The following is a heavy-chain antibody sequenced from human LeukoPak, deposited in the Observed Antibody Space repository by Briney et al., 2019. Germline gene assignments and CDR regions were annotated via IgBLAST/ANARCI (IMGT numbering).Heavy chain of an antibody. CDR3: AREQVPAPNWFDP. CDR2: IYYSGST. Sequence: TLSLTCTVSGGSISSGGYYWSWIRQHPGKGLEWIGYIYYSGSTYYNPSLKSRVTISVDTSKNQFSLKLSSVTAADTAVYYCAREQVPAPNWFDPWGQGTLVTVSS. V-gene: IGHV4-31*03. J-gene: IGHJ5*02. D-gene: IGHD2-2*01. CDR1: GGSISSGGYY.